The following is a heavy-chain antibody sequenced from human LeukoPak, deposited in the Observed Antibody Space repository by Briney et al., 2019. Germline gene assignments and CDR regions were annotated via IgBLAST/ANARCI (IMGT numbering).Heavy chain of an antibody. CDR2: ISSSENTR. CDR3: AREEIVYYGMDV. Sequence: GGALRVSCAASGFTFSSYEMNWVRQAPGKGRDWVSCISSSENTRYYADSVQGRFTISRNNAKDSFYLQMNSLRAEDTAVYYCAREEIVYYGMDVWGQGTTVTVSS. J-gene: IGHJ6*02. D-gene: IGHD3-16*02. V-gene: IGHV3-48*03. CDR1: GFTFSSYE.